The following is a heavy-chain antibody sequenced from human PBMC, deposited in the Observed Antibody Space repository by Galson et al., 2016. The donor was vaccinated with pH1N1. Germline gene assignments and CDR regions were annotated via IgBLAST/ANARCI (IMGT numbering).Heavy chain of an antibody. CDR3: AKASDLSAYDLDYFDY. CDR1: GYTFTSFY. CDR2: INPSRGDS. D-gene: IGHD5-12*01. V-gene: IGHV1-2*06. J-gene: IGHJ4*02. Sequence: SVKVSCKASGYTFTSFYIHWVRQAPGQGLEWMGRINPSRGDSNFAQKFQGRVAVTSDTSISTAYMELSSLRSDDTAFYYCAKASDLSAYDLDYFDYWGQGTLVTVSS.